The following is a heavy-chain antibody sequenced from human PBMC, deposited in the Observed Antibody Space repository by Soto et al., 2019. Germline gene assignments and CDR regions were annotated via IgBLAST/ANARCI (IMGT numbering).Heavy chain of an antibody. J-gene: IGHJ5*02. Sequence: GESLKISRQGSGYAFSSYWIAWVRQMPGKGLEWMGIIYPGDSDTRYSPSFQGQVTISVDKSITTAYLQWSSLKASDTAMYYCARGCCTATICDPWFDPWGQGTLVTVSS. CDR2: IYPGDSDT. D-gene: IGHD2-8*02. CDR1: GYAFSSYW. CDR3: ARGCCTATICDPWFDP. V-gene: IGHV5-51*01.